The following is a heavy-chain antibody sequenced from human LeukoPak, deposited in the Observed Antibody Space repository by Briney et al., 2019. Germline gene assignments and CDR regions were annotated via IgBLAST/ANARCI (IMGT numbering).Heavy chain of an antibody. D-gene: IGHD2-15*01. J-gene: IGHJ5*02. Sequence: PSETLSLTCSVSGGSISSGSFYWSWIRQPAGKGLEWIGRIHPRGSTNYNPSLKSRVTISVDTSKNQFSLKLSSVTAADTAVYYCAKLYCSGGSCYPPPWGQGTLVTVSS. CDR3: AKLYCSGGSCYPPP. CDR1: GGSISSGSFY. V-gene: IGHV4-61*02. CDR2: IHPRGST.